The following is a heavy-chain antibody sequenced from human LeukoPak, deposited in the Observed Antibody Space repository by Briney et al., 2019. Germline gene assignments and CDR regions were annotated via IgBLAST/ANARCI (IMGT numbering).Heavy chain of an antibody. Sequence: SVKVSCKASGGTFSSYAISWVRQAPGRGLVWMGGIIPIFGTANYAQKFQGRVTITADESTSTAYMELSSLRSEDTAVYYCARGVAYCSGGSCYLYYYYMDVWGKGTTVTVSS. CDR1: GGTFSSYA. J-gene: IGHJ6*03. CDR2: IIPIFGTA. CDR3: ARGVAYCSGGSCYLYYYYMDV. D-gene: IGHD2-15*01. V-gene: IGHV1-69*13.